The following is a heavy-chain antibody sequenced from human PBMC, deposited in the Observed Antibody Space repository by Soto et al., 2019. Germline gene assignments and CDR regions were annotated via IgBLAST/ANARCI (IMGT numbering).Heavy chain of an antibody. Sequence: EVQLLESGGGLVQPGGSLRLSCAASGFSFSNYAMSWVRQAPGKGLEWVSGISGSGGSTYYADSVKGRFTISRDNSKNTLYLQMNSLRAEDMAVYYCAKAPITMVRGVIDYWGQGTLVTVSS. D-gene: IGHD3-10*01. V-gene: IGHV3-23*01. J-gene: IGHJ4*02. CDR1: GFSFSNYA. CDR2: ISGSGGST. CDR3: AKAPITMVRGVIDY.